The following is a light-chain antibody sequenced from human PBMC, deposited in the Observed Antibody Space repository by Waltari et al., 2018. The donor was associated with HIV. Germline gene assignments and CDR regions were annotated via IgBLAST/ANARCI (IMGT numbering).Light chain of an antibody. Sequence: DIQMTQSPSSLSASVGDRVTITCRASQNISSYLSWYQQKPGKAPKVLIYAASSLQRGVPSRFSGSGSGTDFNISISSLQLEDFATYYCQQSYSTPRTFGQGTKVEIK. V-gene: IGKV1-39*01. CDR3: QQSYSTPRT. CDR1: QNISSY. CDR2: AAS. J-gene: IGKJ1*01.